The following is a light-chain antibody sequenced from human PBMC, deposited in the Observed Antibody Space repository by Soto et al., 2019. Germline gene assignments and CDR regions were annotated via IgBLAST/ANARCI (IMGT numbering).Light chain of an antibody. J-gene: IGKJ1*01. V-gene: IGKV1-27*01. CDR2: AAS. CDR1: QSISSY. Sequence: DIQMTQSPSSLSASVGDRVTITFLASQSISSYLNWYQQKPGKAPKLLIYAASTLQSGVPSRFSGSGSGTDFTLTISSLQPEDVATYYCQKYNSAPWTFGQGTKVDIK. CDR3: QKYNSAPWT.